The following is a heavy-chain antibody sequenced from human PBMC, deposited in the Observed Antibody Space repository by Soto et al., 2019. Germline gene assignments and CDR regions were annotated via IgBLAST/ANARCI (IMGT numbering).Heavy chain of an antibody. J-gene: IGHJ4*02. V-gene: IGHV1-18*04. CDR1: GYTFTSYG. CDR2: ISAYNGNT. CDR3: ARDQNYYDSSGYYPVGFDY. D-gene: IGHD3-22*01. Sequence: ASVKVSCKASGYTFTSYGISWVRQAPGQGLEWMGWISAYNGNTNYAQKLQGRVTMTTDTSTSTAYMELRSLRSDDTAVYYCARDQNYYDSSGYYPVGFDYWGQGTLVTVSS.